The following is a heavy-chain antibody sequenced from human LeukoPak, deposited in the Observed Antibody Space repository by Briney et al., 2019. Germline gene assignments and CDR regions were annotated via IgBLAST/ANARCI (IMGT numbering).Heavy chain of an antibody. D-gene: IGHD1-7*01. J-gene: IGHJ4*02. Sequence: WRSLRLSCAASGFTFSNYAMNWVRQAPGKGLEWVAVISYDGNKKYYADSVKGRFTISRDNSKNTLYLQMNSLRAEDTAVYYCARWKSLQGTFDYWGQGALVTVSS. CDR2: ISYDGNKK. CDR1: GFTFSNYA. V-gene: IGHV3-30*04. CDR3: ARWKSLQGTFDY.